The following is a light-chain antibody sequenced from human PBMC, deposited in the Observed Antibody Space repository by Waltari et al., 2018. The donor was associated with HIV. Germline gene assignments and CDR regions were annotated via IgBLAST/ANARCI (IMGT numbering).Light chain of an antibody. Sequence: DIVLTQSPATLSLSPGHRATLHCRASHSVSDYLARYQQKPGQPPRLLIDDASNRAAGIPARCSGSGSGTDFTLTISSLEPEDFAVYYCQQRTSWSPNTFGQGTKLEIK. CDR3: QQRTSWSPNT. J-gene: IGKJ2*01. CDR1: HSVSDY. V-gene: IGKV3-11*01. CDR2: DAS.